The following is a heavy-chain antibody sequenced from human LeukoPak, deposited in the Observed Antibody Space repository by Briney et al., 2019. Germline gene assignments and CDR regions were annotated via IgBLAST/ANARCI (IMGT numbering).Heavy chain of an antibody. CDR2: ISGSGGSA. CDR3: AQDWEDIVVIAATLGY. V-gene: IGHV3-23*01. Sequence: GGSLRLSCAVSGFSFTNYAMSWVRQAPGKGLQWVSAISGSGGSAYYAASVKGRFIISRDNSKNTLYLQMNSLRDEDTAIYYCAQDWEDIVVIAATLGYWGQGTLVTVSS. CDR1: GFSFTNYA. J-gene: IGHJ4*02. D-gene: IGHD2-15*01.